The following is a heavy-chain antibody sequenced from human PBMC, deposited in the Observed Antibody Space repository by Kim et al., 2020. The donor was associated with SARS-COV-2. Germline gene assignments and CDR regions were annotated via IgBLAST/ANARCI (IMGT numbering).Heavy chain of an antibody. V-gene: IGHV3-48*03. CDR2: ISSSGSTI. CDR3: ARECCSSGWDGYAFDI. J-gene: IGHJ3*02. Sequence: GGSLRLSCAASGFTFSSYEMNWVRQAPGKGLEWVSYISSSGSTIYYADSVKGRFTISRDNAKNSLYLQMNSLRAEDTAVYYCARECCSSGWDGYAFDIWGQGTMVTVSS. D-gene: IGHD6-19*01. CDR1: GFTFSSYE.